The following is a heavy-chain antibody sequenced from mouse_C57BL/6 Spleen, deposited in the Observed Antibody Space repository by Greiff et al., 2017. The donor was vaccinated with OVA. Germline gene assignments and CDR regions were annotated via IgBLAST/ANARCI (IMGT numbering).Heavy chain of an antibody. V-gene: IGHV1-54*01. J-gene: IGHJ2*01. CDR1: GYAFTNYL. D-gene: IGHD2-5*01. Sequence: QVQLKESGAELVRPGTSVKVSCKASGYAFTNYLIEWVKQRPGQGLEWIGVINPGSGGTNYNEKFKGKATLTADKSSSTAYMQLSSLTSEDSAVYFCARGTYYSNYGGVFDYWGQGTTLTVSS. CDR2: INPGSGGT. CDR3: ARGTYYSNYGGVFDY.